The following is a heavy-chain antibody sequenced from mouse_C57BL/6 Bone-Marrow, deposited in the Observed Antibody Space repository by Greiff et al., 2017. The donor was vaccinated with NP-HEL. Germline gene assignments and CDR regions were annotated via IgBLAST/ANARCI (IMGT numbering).Heavy chain of an antibody. J-gene: IGHJ1*03. CDR3: ARWDGSSYWYFDV. D-gene: IGHD1-1*01. CDR1: GYTFTSYW. Sequence: QVQLQQPGAELVRPGSSVKLSCKASGYTFTSYWMDWVKQRPGQGLEWIGNIYPSDSETHYNQKFKDKATLTVDKSSSTAYMQLSSLTSEDSAVDYCARWDGSSYWYFDVWGTGTTVTVSS. CDR2: IYPSDSET. V-gene: IGHV1-61*01.